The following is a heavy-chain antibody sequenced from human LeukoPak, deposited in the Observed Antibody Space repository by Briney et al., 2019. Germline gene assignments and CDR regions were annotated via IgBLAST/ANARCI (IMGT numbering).Heavy chain of an antibody. D-gene: IGHD5/OR15-5a*01. V-gene: IGHV4-30-4*01. CDR1: GGSISSGDYY. CDR2: IYYSGST. Sequence: SETLSLTCTVSGGSISSGDYYWSWIRQPPGKGLEWIGYIYYSGSTYYNPSLKSRVTISVDRSKNQFSLKLSSVTAADTAVYYCARGVKFYFDYWGQGTLVTVSS. J-gene: IGHJ4*02. CDR3: ARGVKFYFDY.